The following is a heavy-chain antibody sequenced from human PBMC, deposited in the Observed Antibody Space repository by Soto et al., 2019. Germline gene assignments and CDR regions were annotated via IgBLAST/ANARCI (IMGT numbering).Heavy chain of an antibody. V-gene: IGHV1-3*04. D-gene: IGHD1-26*01. CDR1: GYDFSMYT. J-gene: IGHJ4*02. Sequence: QVQLVQSGAEVKKPGASVQVSCKASGYDFSMYTIHWVRQAPGQSLEYMGGINIYTGATNYSPSLQGRVTLTRDTSATTSYVEFRGLRHEDTAVYYCARAGFQYGTNYFDFWGQGTLVTVSS. CDR3: ARAGFQYGTNYFDF. CDR2: INIYTGAT.